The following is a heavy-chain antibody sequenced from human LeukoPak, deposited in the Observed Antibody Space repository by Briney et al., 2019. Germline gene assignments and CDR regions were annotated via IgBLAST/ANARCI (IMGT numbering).Heavy chain of an antibody. J-gene: IGHJ4*02. Sequence: SETLSLTCTVSGGSISSYYWSWIRQPPGKGLEWIGYIYYSGSTNYNPSLKSRVTISVDTSKNQFSLKLSSVTAADTAVYYCARATIAVIFDYWGQGTLVTVSS. CDR1: GGSISSYY. CDR2: IYYSGST. V-gene: IGHV4-59*01. D-gene: IGHD2-2*01. CDR3: ARATIAVIFDY.